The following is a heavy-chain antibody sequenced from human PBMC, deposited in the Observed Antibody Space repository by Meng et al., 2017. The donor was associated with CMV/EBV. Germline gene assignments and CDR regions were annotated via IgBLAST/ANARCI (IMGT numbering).Heavy chain of an antibody. V-gene: IGHV4-39*01. CDR2: IYYSGST. D-gene: IGHD1-26*01. J-gene: IGHJ4*02. Sequence: SETLSPTCTVSGGSISSSSYYWGWIRQHPGKGREWIGSIYYSGSTYDNPSHKCRVTITIDTSKNQFSLKLSSVTAADTAVYYCARHYRGADRVDYWGQGTLVTVSS. CDR1: GGSISSSSYY. CDR3: ARHYRGADRVDY.